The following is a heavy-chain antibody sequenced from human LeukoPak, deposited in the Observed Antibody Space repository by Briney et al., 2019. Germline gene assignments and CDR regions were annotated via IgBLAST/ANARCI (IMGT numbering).Heavy chain of an antibody. CDR2: IYYSGST. Sequence: KPSQTLSLTCTVSGGSISSGDYYWSWIRQPPGKGLEWIGYIYYSGSTYYNPSLKSRVSISVDTSKNHFSLKLNSVTAADTAVYYCARTVVVIAISINWFDPWGQGTLVTVSS. CDR1: GGSISSGDYY. CDR3: ARTVVVIAISINWFDP. D-gene: IGHD2-21*01. V-gene: IGHV4-30-4*08. J-gene: IGHJ5*02.